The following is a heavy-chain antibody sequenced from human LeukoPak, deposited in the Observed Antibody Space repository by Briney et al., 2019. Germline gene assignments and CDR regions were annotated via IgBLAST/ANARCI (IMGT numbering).Heavy chain of an antibody. J-gene: IGHJ4*02. CDR3: ARDVYGSGSYYNVEGY. Sequence: ASVKVSCKASGYTFTGYYMHWVRQAPGQGLEWMGWINPNSGGTNYAQKFQGRVTMTRDTSISTAYMELSRLRSDDTAVYYCARDVYGSGSYYNVEGYWGQGTQVTVSS. D-gene: IGHD3-10*01. CDR1: GYTFTGYY. CDR2: INPNSGGT. V-gene: IGHV1-2*02.